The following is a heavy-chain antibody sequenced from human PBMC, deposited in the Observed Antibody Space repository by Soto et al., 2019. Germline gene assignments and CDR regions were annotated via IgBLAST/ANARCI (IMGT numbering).Heavy chain of an antibody. CDR1: GGSISSSSYC. CDR3: ARPVGYCSGGSCYSTWYDP. D-gene: IGHD2-15*01. Sequence: ADTLSLTCTVSGGSISSSSYCGGWIRQPPGKGLEWIGSIYYSGSTYYNPSRKSLVTISVDTSKNQFSQKLSSVTAADTAVYYCARPVGYCSGGSCYSTWYDPWGQGTLVTVSS. CDR2: IYYSGST. V-gene: IGHV4-39*01. J-gene: IGHJ5*02.